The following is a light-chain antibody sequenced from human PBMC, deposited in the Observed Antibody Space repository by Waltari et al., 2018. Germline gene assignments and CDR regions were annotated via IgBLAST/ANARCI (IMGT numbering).Light chain of an antibody. CDR2: ATS. J-gene: IGKJ1*01. Sequence: EMVLTQSPGTLSLSPGERATLSCRASQSVGRSLAWYQQKRGRAPSLLIYATSTRATGIPDRFSGSGSGTDFSLTISRLEPEDFAVYYCQHYVRLPVTFGRGTKVEIK. CDR1: QSVGRS. CDR3: QHYVRLPVT. V-gene: IGKV3-20*01.